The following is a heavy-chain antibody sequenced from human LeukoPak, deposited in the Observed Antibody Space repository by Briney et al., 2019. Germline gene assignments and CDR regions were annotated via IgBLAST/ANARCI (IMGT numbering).Heavy chain of an antibody. J-gene: IGHJ4*02. Sequence: GGSLRLSCAASGFTFSSSWMHWVRQAPGKGLEWVSVIYSGDSTYYADSVKGRFTISRDNSKNTLYLQMNSLRAEDTAVYYCATGPPGDDYWGQGTLVTVSS. V-gene: IGHV3-66*01. CDR2: IYSGDST. D-gene: IGHD3-16*01. CDR1: GFTFSSSW. CDR3: ATGPPGDDY.